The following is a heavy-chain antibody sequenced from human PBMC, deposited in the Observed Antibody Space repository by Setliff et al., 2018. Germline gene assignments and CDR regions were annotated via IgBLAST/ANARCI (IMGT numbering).Heavy chain of an antibody. J-gene: IGHJ6*03. CDR3: AKDKGSYGSESGGMDV. V-gene: IGHV3-7*03. CDR1: GFTFSSFW. CDR2: INQDGSGK. Sequence: QPGGSLRLSCAASGFTFSSFWMSWVRQSPGKGLEWVANINQDGSGKYYVDSVKGRFTISRDNAKNSLPLQMNGLRAEDTALYYCAKDKGSYGSESGGMDVWGKGTTVTVSS. D-gene: IGHD3-10*01.